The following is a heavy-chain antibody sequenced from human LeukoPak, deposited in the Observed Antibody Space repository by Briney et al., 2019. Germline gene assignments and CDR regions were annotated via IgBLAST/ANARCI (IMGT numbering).Heavy chain of an antibody. Sequence: GESLKISCKGSGYSFTSYWIGWVRQMPGKGLEWMGIIYPGDSDTRYSPSFQGQVTISADKSISTAYLQWSSLKASDTAMYYCARLIPFMITFGDYFDYWGQGTLVTVSS. CDR2: IYPGDSDT. V-gene: IGHV5-51*01. D-gene: IGHD3-16*01. CDR3: ARLIPFMITFGDYFDY. CDR1: GYSFTSYW. J-gene: IGHJ4*02.